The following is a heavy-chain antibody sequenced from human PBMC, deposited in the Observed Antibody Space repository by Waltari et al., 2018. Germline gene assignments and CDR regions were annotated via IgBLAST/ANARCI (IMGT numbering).Heavy chain of an antibody. CDR3: ARGRGVVVPAARDYYYMDV. CDR1: GGSFSGYY. CDR2: INHGGST. V-gene: IGHV4-34*01. D-gene: IGHD2-2*01. Sequence: QVQLQQWGAGLLKPSETLSLTCAVYGGSFSGYYWSWIRQPPGKGLEWIGEINHGGSTNYNPSLKSRVTISVDTSKNQVSLKVSSVTAADTAVYYCARGRGVVVPAARDYYYMDVWGKGTTVTISS. J-gene: IGHJ6*03.